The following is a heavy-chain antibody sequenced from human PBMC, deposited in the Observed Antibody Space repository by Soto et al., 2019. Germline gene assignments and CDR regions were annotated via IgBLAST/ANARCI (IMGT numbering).Heavy chain of an antibody. CDR3: AREWEDGAGEPPTWFDP. D-gene: IGHD7-27*01. CDR1: GGSISSGDYY. J-gene: IGHJ5*02. V-gene: IGHV4-30-4*01. CDR2: IYYSGST. Sequence: SETLSLTCTVSGGSISSGDYYWSWIRQPPGKGLEWIGYIYYSGSTYYNPSLKSRVTISVDTSKNQFSLKLSSVTAADTAVYYCAREWEDGAGEPPTWFDPWGQGPLVTVPS.